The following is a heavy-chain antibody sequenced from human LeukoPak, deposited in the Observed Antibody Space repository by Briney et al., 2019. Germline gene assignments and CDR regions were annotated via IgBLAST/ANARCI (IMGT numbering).Heavy chain of an antibody. CDR2: ISSSSSTI. CDR1: GFTFSSYS. Sequence: GGSLRLSCAASGFTFSSYSMNWVRQAPGKGLEWVSYISSSSSTIYYADSVKGRFTISRDNAKNSLYLQMNSLRAEDTAVYYCARDMSSSPRVDAFDIWGQGTMVTVSS. V-gene: IGHV3-48*01. J-gene: IGHJ3*02. CDR3: ARDMSSSPRVDAFDI. D-gene: IGHD6-13*01.